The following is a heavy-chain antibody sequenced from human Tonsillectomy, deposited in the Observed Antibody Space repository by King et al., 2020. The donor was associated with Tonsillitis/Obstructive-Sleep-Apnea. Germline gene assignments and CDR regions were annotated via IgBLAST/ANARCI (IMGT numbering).Heavy chain of an antibody. J-gene: IGHJ6*03. V-gene: IGHV3-64*01. CDR1: GFTFSSYA. D-gene: IGHD5-12*01. Sequence: VRLVESGGGLVQPGGSLRLSCAASGFTFSSYALHWVRQAPGKGLEYVSAISSNGGSTYYANSVKGRFTVSRDNSKNTLYLQMGSLRAEDMAVYYCARGGYDSPYYMDVWGKGTTVTVSS. CDR2: ISSNGGST. CDR3: ARGGYDSPYYMDV.